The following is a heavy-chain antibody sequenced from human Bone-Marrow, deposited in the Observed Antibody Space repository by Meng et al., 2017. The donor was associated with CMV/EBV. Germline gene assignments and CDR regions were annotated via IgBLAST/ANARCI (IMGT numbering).Heavy chain of an antibody. V-gene: IGHV1-69*01. J-gene: IGHJ4*02. CDR2: IIPTFGTA. CDR1: GCTFSSYA. Sequence: QAQLVQSGPEVKKPGSSVKVSCNASGCTFSSYAISWVRQARGQGLEWMGGIIPTFGTANYEQKFQGRVTITADESTSTAYMELSSLRSEDTAVYYCARGPYSSGWYGLVDYWGQGTLVTVSS. D-gene: IGHD6-19*01. CDR3: ARGPYSSGWYGLVDY.